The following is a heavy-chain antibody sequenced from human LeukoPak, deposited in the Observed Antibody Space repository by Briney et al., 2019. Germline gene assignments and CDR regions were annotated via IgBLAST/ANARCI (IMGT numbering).Heavy chain of an antibody. Sequence: SETLSLTCTVSGYSISSGYYCGWIRQPPGKGLEWIGSIYHSGSTYYNPSLKSRVTISVDTSKNQFSLKLSSVTAADTAVYYCVAVTGYGSGSYRDYWGQGTLVTVSS. CDR2: IYHSGST. D-gene: IGHD3-10*01. CDR3: VAVTGYGSGSYRDY. J-gene: IGHJ4*02. V-gene: IGHV4-38-2*02. CDR1: GYSISSGYY.